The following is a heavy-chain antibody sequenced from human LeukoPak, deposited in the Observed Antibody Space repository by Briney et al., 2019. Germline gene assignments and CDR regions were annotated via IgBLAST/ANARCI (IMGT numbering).Heavy chain of an antibody. CDR1: GGSFSGYY. D-gene: IGHD3-10*01. J-gene: IGHJ4*02. CDR3: ARMRVRGVFLYYFDY. Sequence: PSETLSLTCAVYGGSFSGYYWSWLRQPPGKGLEWIGEINHSGSTNYNPSLKSRVTISLDTSKNQFSLKLSSVTAADTAVYYCARMRVRGVFLYYFDYWGQGTLVTVSS. V-gene: IGHV4-34*01. CDR2: INHSGST.